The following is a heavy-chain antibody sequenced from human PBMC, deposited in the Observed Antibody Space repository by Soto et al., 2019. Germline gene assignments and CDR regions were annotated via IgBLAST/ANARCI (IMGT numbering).Heavy chain of an antibody. CDR2: INAGNGNT. CDR1: GYTFTSYA. J-gene: IGHJ6*02. D-gene: IGHD3-22*01. Sequence: ASVKVSCKASGYTFTSYAMHWVRQAPGQRLEWMGWINAGNGNTKYSQKFQGRVTITADESTSTAYMELSSLRSEDTAVYYCARASDYYDSSGYYYYYGMAVWGQGTTVTVSS. CDR3: ARASDYYDSSGYYYYYGMAV. V-gene: IGHV1-3*01.